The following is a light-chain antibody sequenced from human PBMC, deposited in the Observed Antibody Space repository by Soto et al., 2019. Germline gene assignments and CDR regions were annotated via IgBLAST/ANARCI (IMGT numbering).Light chain of an antibody. Sequence: DIQLTQSPSFLSASVGDRVTITCRASQGISSYLAWYQQKPGKAPKLLIYAASTLQSGVPSRFSGSGSGTEFTLTISSLQPEAFATYYCQQLNSYLFGGGTKVEIK. V-gene: IGKV1-9*01. CDR1: QGISSY. CDR2: AAS. J-gene: IGKJ4*01. CDR3: QQLNSYL.